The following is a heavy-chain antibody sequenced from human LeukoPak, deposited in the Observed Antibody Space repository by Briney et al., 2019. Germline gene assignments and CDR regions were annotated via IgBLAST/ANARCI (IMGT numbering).Heavy chain of an antibody. D-gene: IGHD6-19*01. CDR2: ISGSGGST. J-gene: IGHJ4*02. Sequence: PGGSLRLSCAASGFTFSSYAMSWVRQAPGKGLEWRSAISGSGGSTYYADSVKGRFTISRDNSKNTLYLQMNSLRAEDTAVYYCAKGQRAVAGLRSDYWGQGTLVTVSS. CDR1: GFTFSSYA. CDR3: AKGQRAVAGLRSDY. V-gene: IGHV3-23*01.